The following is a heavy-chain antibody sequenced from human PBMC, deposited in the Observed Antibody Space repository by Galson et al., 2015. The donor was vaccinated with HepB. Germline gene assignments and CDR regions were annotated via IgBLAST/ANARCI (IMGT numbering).Heavy chain of an antibody. CDR2: ISSSSSTI. CDR1: GFTFSSYS. Sequence: SLRLSCAASGFTFSSYSMNWVRQAPGKGLEWVSYISSSSSTIYYADSVKGRFTISRDNAKNSLYLQMNSLRDEDTAVYYCARVRYDFWSGYSGGYYGMDVWGQGTTVTVSS. CDR3: ARVRYDFWSGYSGGYYGMDV. J-gene: IGHJ6*02. V-gene: IGHV3-48*02. D-gene: IGHD3-3*01.